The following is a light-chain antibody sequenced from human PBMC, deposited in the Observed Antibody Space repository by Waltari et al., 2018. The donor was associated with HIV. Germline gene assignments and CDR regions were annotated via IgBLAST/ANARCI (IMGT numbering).Light chain of an antibody. V-gene: IGKV1-39*01. J-gene: IGKJ4*01. CDR1: QTINNF. Sequence: DIQMTQSPSSLSASIGDRVTITCRASQTINNFLSWYQQKPGKAPNLLIFAASDLHIGVPSRFNGSGSGTEFTLTINPLQREDVGTYYCQHGYINRVTFGGGTKVEI. CDR3: QHGYINRVT. CDR2: AAS.